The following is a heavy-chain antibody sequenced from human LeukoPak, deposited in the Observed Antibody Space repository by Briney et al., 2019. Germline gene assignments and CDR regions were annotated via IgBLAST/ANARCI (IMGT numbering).Heavy chain of an antibody. CDR2: IGGSSGST. V-gene: IGHV3-23*01. D-gene: IGHD2-21*02. Sequence: GGSLRLACAASGFTFSIYGLSWVRQAPGKGLEWVSSIGGSSGSTYYAGSVKGRFTVSRDNSKNTLYLQMNYLRAEDTAVYYCAKDLLGDSFWVQGTLVTVSS. J-gene: IGHJ4*02. CDR3: AKDLLGDSF. CDR1: GFTFSIYG.